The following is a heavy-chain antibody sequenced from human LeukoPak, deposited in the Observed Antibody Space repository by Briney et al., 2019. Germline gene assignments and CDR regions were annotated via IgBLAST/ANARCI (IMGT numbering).Heavy chain of an antibody. CDR2: TYYSGIT. J-gene: IGHJ4*02. CDR1: GDSITTSNYY. Sequence: SETLSLTCTVSGDSITTSNYYWGWIRQPPGKGLEWIGSTYYSGITYYNASLGSRVTTSLDTSKNQLSLKVNSVTAADTAVYYCASGYTSTWYLVLAYWGQGTLVTVSS. V-gene: IGHV4-39*07. D-gene: IGHD6-13*01. CDR3: ASGYTSTWYLVLAY.